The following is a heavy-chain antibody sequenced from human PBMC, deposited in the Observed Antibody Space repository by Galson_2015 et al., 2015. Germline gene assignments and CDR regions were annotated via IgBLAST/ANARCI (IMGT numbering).Heavy chain of an antibody. Sequence: QSGAEVTKPGESLQISCTGSGYSFTSYWIGWVRQMPGKGLEWMGIIYPGDSDTRYSPSFQGQVITSADKSTSTAYLQWGSLEASDTAMYYCARHIFGSSGWPFQHWGQGTLVTVSS. CDR3: ARHIFGSSGWPFQH. V-gene: IGHV5-51*01. J-gene: IGHJ1*01. CDR2: IYPGDSDT. D-gene: IGHD6-19*01. CDR1: GYSFTSYW.